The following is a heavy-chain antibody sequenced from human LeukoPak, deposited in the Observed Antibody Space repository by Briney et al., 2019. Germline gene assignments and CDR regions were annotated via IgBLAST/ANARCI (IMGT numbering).Heavy chain of an antibody. CDR1: GGSISSGSYY. CDR3: ARGSSIAAGIDY. V-gene: IGHV4-61*02. CDR2: IYTSGST. J-gene: IGHJ4*02. D-gene: IGHD6-6*01. Sequence: SETLSLTCTVSGGSISSGSYYWSWIRQPAGKGLEWIGRIYTSGSTNYNPSLKGRVTISVDTSKNQFSLKLSSVTAADTAVYYCARGSSIAAGIDYWGQGTLVTVSS.